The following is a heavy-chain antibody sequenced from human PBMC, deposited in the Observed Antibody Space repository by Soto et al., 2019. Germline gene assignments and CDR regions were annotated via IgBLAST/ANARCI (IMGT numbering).Heavy chain of an antibody. CDR1: GFTFSSYA. J-gene: IGHJ4*02. CDR2: LSGGGTTT. Sequence: EVQLLESGGGLGQPGGSLRLSCAASGFTFSSYAMSWVRQAPGKGLEWVSALSGGGTTTYYADSVKGRFTISRDNSKNTLYLQMNSRRAEDTAIYYCAKDEGGDDSGPFHYWGQGTLVTVSS. CDR3: AKDEGGDDSGPFHY. D-gene: IGHD3-10*01. V-gene: IGHV3-23*01.